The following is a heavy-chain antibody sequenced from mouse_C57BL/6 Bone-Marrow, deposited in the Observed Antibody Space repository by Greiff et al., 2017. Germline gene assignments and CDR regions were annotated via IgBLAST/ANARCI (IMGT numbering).Heavy chain of an antibody. CDR3: ALWYFYAMDY. J-gene: IGHJ4*01. D-gene: IGHD1-1*02. CDR2: IYPSDSET. CDR1: GYTFTSYW. Sequence: QVQLQQPGAELVRPGSSVKLSCKASGYTFTSYWMDWVKQRPGQGLEWIGNIYPSDSETHYNQKFKDKATLTVDKSSSTAYMQLSSLTSEDSAVYFCALWYFYAMDYWGQGTSVT. V-gene: IGHV1-61*01.